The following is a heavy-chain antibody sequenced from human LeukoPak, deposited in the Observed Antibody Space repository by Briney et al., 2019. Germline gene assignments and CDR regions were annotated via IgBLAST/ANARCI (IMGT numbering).Heavy chain of an antibody. D-gene: IGHD6-13*01. CDR2: IYHSGST. CDR1: GGSISSSNW. J-gene: IGHJ3*02. V-gene: IGHV4-4*02. CDR3: ARGIDSSWYPDAFDI. Sequence: SSETLSLTCAVSGGSISSSNWWSWVRQPPGKGLEWIGEIYHSGSTNYNPSLKSRVTISVDTSKNQFSLKLSSVTAADTAVYYCARGIDSSWYPDAFDIWGQGTMVTVSS.